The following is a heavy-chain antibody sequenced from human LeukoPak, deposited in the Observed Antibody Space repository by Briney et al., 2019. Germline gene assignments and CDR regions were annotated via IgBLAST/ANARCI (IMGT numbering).Heavy chain of an antibody. CDR1: GGSFSGDY. CDR2: INHSGST. Sequence: SETLSLTCAVYGGSFSGDYWRWVRQPPGKGVEGVGEINHSGSTNYNPSLKSRVTISVDTSKNQFSLKLSSVTAADTAVYYCARTDYGDYGYAFDIWGQGTMVTVSS. CDR3: ARTDYGDYGYAFDI. V-gene: IGHV4-34*01. D-gene: IGHD4-17*01. J-gene: IGHJ3*02.